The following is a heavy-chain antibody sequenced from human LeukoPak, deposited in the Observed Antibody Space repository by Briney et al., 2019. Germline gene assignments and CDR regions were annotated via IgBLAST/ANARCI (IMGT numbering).Heavy chain of an antibody. CDR1: GYTFTGYY. D-gene: IGHD3-10*01. V-gene: IGHV1-2*06. J-gene: IGHJ4*02. CDR3: ARAMVRGVITPDY. Sequence: ASVKVSCKASGYTFTGYYMHWVRQAPGQGLEWMGRINRNSGGTNYAQKFQGRVTMTRDTSISTAYMELSRLRSDDTAVYYCARAMVRGVITPDYWGQGTLVTVSS. CDR2: INRNSGGT.